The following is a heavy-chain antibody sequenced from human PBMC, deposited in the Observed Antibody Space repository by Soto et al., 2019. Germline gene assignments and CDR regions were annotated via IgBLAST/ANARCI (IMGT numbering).Heavy chain of an antibody. Sequence: QVQLQESGPGLVKPSQTLSLTCTVSGGSISSGDYYWSWIRQPPGKGLEWIGYIYYSGSTYYNPSLKSXXTXSXXTSQNQFSLKLSSVTAADTAVYYCATATFQVPFDPWGQGTLVTVSS. CDR3: ATATFQVPFDP. V-gene: IGHV4-30-4*01. CDR2: IYYSGST. CDR1: GGSISSGDYY. J-gene: IGHJ5*02.